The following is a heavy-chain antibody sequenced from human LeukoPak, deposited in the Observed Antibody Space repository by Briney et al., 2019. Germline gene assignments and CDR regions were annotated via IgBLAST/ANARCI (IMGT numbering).Heavy chain of an antibody. D-gene: IGHD1-26*01. Sequence: SETLSLTFTVSGYSISSGYYWGWIRQPPGKGLEWIGEINHSGSTNYNPSLKSRVTISVDTSKNQFSLKLSSVTAADTAVYYCARGRSGTNYYYYMDVWGKGTTVTVSS. J-gene: IGHJ6*03. CDR2: INHSGST. V-gene: IGHV4-38-2*02. CDR1: GYSISSGYY. CDR3: ARGRSGTNYYYYMDV.